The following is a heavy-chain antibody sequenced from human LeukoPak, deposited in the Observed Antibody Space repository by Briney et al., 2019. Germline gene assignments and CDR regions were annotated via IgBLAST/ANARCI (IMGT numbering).Heavy chain of an antibody. CDR3: ARDRSYCTGGSCHGYMDV. J-gene: IGHJ6*03. V-gene: IGHV4-59*11. D-gene: IGHD2-15*01. CDR1: GGSISSHY. CDR2: NYYNGSP. Sequence: SETLSLTCTGHGGSISSHYCRSIRQPPGRGLGWNGSNYYNGSPNYEPSLKSRVTISVDTSKNQLSLKLSSVTAADTAVYYCARDRSYCTGGSCHGYMDVWGKGTTVTVSS.